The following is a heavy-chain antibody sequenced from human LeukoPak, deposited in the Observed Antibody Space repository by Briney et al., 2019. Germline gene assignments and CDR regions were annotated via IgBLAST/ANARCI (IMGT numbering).Heavy chain of an antibody. CDR2: VDPRGGST. D-gene: IGHD3-3*01. CDR3: AREEFQYYDFWSGYRNWFDP. Sequence: ASVKVSCKASGYTFTTYYMHWVRQAPGQGLEWMGMVDPRGGSTSYAQKFQGRVTMTRDTSISTAYMELSRLRSDDTAVYYCAREEFQYYDFWSGYRNWFDPWGQGTLVTVSS. V-gene: IGHV1-46*01. J-gene: IGHJ5*02. CDR1: GYTFTTYY.